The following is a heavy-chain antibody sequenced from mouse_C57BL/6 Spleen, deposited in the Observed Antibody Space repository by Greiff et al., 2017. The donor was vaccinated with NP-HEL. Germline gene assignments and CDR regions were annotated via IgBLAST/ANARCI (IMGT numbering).Heavy chain of an antibody. CDR1: GFTFSSYA. CDR3: ARDYDYDGYAMDY. Sequence: DVQLVESGGGLVKPGGSLKLSCAASGFTFSSYAMSWVRQTPEKRLEWVATISDGGSYTYYPDNVKGRFTISRDNAKNNLYLQMSHLKSEDTAMYYCARDYDYDGYAMDYWGQGTSVTVSS. J-gene: IGHJ4*01. D-gene: IGHD2-4*01. CDR2: ISDGGSYT. V-gene: IGHV5-4*01.